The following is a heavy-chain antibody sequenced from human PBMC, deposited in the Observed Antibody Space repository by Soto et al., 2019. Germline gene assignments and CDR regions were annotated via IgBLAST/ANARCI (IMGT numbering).Heavy chain of an antibody. CDR2: IYYSGST. CDR3: ASITMVRGVPY. J-gene: IGHJ4*02. CDR1: GGSISSYY. Sequence: SETLSLTCPVSGGSISSYYWSWIRQPPGKGLEWIGYIYYSGSTNYNPSLKSRVTISVDTSKNQFSLKLSSVTAADTAVYYCASITMVRGVPYWGQGTLVTVSS. V-gene: IGHV4-59*01. D-gene: IGHD3-10*01.